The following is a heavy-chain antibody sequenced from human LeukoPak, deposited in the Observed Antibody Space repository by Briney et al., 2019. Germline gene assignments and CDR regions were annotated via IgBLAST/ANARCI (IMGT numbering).Heavy chain of an antibody. D-gene: IGHD1-26*01. V-gene: IGHV3-53*01. CDR1: GFTVSSNY. CDR2: IYSGGST. Sequence: GGSLRLSCAASGFTVSSNYMSWVRQAPGKGLEWVSGIYSGGSTYYADSVKGRFTISRDNSKNTLYLQMNSLRAEDTAVYYCARAGRWELLSYYYYGMDVSGQGTTVTVSS. CDR3: ARAGRWELLSYYYYGMDV. J-gene: IGHJ6*02.